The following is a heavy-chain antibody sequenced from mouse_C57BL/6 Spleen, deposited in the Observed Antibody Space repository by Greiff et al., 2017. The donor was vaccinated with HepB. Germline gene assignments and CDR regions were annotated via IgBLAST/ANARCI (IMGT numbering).Heavy chain of an antibody. Sequence: QVQLKQPGAELVKPGASVKMSCKASGYTFTSYWITWVKQRPGQGLEWIGDIYPGSGSTNYNEKFKSKATLTVDTSSSTAYMQLSSLTSEDSAVYYCARGGDGSSYGYFDVWGTGTTVTVSS. CDR1: GYTFTSYW. J-gene: IGHJ1*03. CDR3: ARGGDGSSYGYFDV. CDR2: IYPGSGST. V-gene: IGHV1-55*01. D-gene: IGHD1-1*01.